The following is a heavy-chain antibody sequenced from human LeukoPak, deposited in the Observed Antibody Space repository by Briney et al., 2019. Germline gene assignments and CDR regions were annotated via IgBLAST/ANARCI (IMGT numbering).Heavy chain of an antibody. V-gene: IGHV3-74*01. CDR1: GFTFSKYW. CDR3: ATKQWLAPPPDS. CDR2: INTDGAVT. J-gene: IGHJ4*02. Sequence: GGSLRLSCAASGFTFSKYWMLWVRQAPGKGLESVSRINTDGAVTTYADSVKGRFTVSRDNADNTLFLQMNSVRDEDTAVYYCATKQWLAPPPDSWGQGTPVTVSS. D-gene: IGHD6-19*01.